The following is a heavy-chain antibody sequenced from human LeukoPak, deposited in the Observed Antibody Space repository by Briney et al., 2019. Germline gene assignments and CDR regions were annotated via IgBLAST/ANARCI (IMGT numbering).Heavy chain of an antibody. CDR2: ISSSSSTI. V-gene: IGHV3-48*01. D-gene: IGHD6-19*01. CDR1: GFTFSSYS. Sequence: GGSLRLSCAASGFTFSSYSMNWVRQAPGKGLEWVSYISSSSSTIYYADSVKGRFTISRDNAKNLLYLQMNSLRAEDTAVYYCARDIAVADRQNWFDPWGQGTLVTVSS. J-gene: IGHJ5*02. CDR3: ARDIAVADRQNWFDP.